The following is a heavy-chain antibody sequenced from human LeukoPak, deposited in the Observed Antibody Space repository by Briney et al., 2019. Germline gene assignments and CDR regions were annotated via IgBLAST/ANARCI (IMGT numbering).Heavy chain of an antibody. CDR3: AKGGIAVAGTPIFDY. D-gene: IGHD6-19*01. CDR1: GFTFSSSW. V-gene: IGHV3-23*01. Sequence: GGSLRLSCAAPGFTFSSSWIHWVRQVPGKGLEWVSAISGSGGSTYYADSVKGRFTISRDNSKNTLYLQMNSLRAEDTAVYYCAKGGIAVAGTPIFDYWGQGTLVTVSS. CDR2: ISGSGGST. J-gene: IGHJ4*02.